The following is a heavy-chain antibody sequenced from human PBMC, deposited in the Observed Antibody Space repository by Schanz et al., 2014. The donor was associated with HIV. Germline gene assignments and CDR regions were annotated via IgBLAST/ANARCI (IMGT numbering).Heavy chain of an antibody. CDR3: ARRSSDGGYYDN. Sequence: EVQLVESGGGLEQPGGSLRLSCAASGFTFSSYSMNWVRQAPGKGLEWVSSISSSSSYIYYADSMKGRFTISRDNAKNSLYLQMNSLRDEDTAVYYCARRSSDGGYYDNWGQGTLVTVSS. CDR1: GFTFSSYS. CDR2: ISSSSSYI. V-gene: IGHV3-21*01. D-gene: IGHD2-15*01. J-gene: IGHJ4*02.